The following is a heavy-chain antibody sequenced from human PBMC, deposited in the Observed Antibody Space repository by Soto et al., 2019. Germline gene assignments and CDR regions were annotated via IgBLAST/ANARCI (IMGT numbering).Heavy chain of an antibody. Sequence: QLQLVESGGGAVQPGRSLRLSCAASGFTFGSYGMHWVRQAPGKGLEWVAVISNDGNNKYYEDCVKGRFTISRDNSKNRLYLQMDNLRVEDTAVYYCAKGAHDTPMDFSLAYWGQGTLVTVTS. V-gene: IGHV3-30*18. CDR3: AKGAHDTPMDFSLAY. J-gene: IGHJ4*02. D-gene: IGHD5-18*01. CDR2: ISNDGNNK. CDR1: GFTFGSYG.